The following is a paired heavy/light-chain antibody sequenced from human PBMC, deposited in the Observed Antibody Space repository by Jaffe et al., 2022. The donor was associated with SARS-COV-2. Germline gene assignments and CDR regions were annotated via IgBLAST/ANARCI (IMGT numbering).Heavy chain of an antibody. V-gene: IGHV4-39*01. CDR2: MSYNKET. D-gene: IGHD3-22*01. J-gene: IGHJ5*02. CDR3: ARHAPRDILVDPWGWFDP. Sequence: QVQLQESGPGLVKPSATLSLTCAVSGASITSDLYFWGWIRRPPGKGLEWIASMSYNKETQYSASLKSRVTISVDTSKNQFSLKLNSVTAADTAVYYCARHAPRDILVDPWGWFDPWGQGTLVTVSS. CDR1: GASITSDLYF.
Light chain of an antibody. V-gene: IGKV4-1*01. J-gene: IGKJ4*01. Sequence: DIVMTQSPDSLVVSLGERATINCKSSQTVLYSSNKKNYLAWYQQKPGQPPKVLISWASIRESGVPDRFSGSGSGTDFNLTISSLQTEDVAVYYCQQYYSTLLTFGGGTKVEVK. CDR1: QTVLYSSNKKNY. CDR2: WAS. CDR3: QQYYSTLLT.